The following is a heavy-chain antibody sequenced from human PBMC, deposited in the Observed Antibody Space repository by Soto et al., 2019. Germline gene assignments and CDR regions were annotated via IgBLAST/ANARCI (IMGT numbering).Heavy chain of an antibody. D-gene: IGHD3-3*01. Sequence: GGSLRLSCAASGFRFGDYNIHWVRQAPGKGLEWVSLITWNGGNTYYADSVKGRFTISRDGTTESVSLQMTSLKREDTGLYYCARETLSFGSAMNVWGQGTMFTV. V-gene: IGHV3-43*01. J-gene: IGHJ6*01. CDR3: ARETLSFGSAMNV. CDR2: ITWNGGNT. CDR1: GFRFGDYN.